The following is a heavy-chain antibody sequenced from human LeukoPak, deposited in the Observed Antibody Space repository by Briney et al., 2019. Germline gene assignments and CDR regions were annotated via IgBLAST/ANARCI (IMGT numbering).Heavy chain of an antibody. CDR1: GGSISSGGYY. CDR3: ARGSHGDSYGMDV. J-gene: IGHJ6*02. D-gene: IGHD3-10*01. Sequence: SETLSLTCTVSGGSISSGGYYWSWIRQHPGKGLEWIGYIYYSGSTYYNPSLKSRVTISVDTSKNQFSLKLSSVTAADTAVYHCARGSHGDSYGMDVWGQGTTVTVSS. V-gene: IGHV4-31*03. CDR2: IYYSGST.